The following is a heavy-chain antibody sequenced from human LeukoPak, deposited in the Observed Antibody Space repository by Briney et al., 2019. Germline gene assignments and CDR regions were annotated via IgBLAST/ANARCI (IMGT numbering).Heavy chain of an antibody. D-gene: IGHD2-2*01. J-gene: IGHJ6*02. V-gene: IGHV1-18*01. CDR2: ISAYNGNT. Sequence: GASVKVSCKASGYTFTSYGISWVRQAPGLGLEWMGWISAYNGNTNYAQKLQGRVTMTADTSTSTAYMELRSLRSDDTAVYYCARDIGSTRYYYYGMDVWGQGTTVTVSS. CDR3: ARDIGSTRYYYYGMDV. CDR1: GYTFTSYG.